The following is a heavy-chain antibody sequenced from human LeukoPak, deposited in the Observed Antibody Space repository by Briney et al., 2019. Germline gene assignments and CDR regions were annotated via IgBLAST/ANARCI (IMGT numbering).Heavy chain of an antibody. CDR2: IIPIFGTA. V-gene: IGHV1-69*05. CDR3: ARAYSSSWYGSRYYYYMDV. J-gene: IGHJ6*03. D-gene: IGHD6-13*01. Sequence: VASVKVSCKASGGTFSSYAISWVRQAPGQGLEWMGGIIPIFGTANYAQKFQGRVTITTDESTSTAYMELSSLRSENTAVYYCARAYSSSWYGSRYYYYMDVWGKGTTVTVSS. CDR1: GGTFSSYA.